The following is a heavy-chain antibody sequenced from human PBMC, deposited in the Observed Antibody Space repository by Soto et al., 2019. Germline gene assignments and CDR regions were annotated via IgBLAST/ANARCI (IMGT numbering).Heavy chain of an antibody. CDR1: GGTFSSYA. V-gene: IGHV1-69*13. Sequence: XVKVSCKASGGTFSSYAISWVRQAPGQGLERMGGIXPIFGXANYEQKFQGXXTITAEESTRTAYMEMSSLRSEDTDVYYCARDVVAAKYFDYWGQGTLVTVSS. D-gene: IGHD2-15*01. J-gene: IGHJ4*02. CDR2: IXPIFGXA. CDR3: ARDVVAAKYFDY.